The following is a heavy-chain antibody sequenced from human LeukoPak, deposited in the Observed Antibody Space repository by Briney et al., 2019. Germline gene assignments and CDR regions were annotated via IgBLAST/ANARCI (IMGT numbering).Heavy chain of an antibody. CDR1: GYTFTSYD. Sequence: ASVKVSCKASGYTFTSYDINWVQQATGQGLEWMGWMNPNSGNTGYAQKFQGRVTMTRNTSISTAYMELSSLRSEDTAVYYCAREYSGSEGAFFDYWGQGTLVTVSS. CDR2: MNPNSGNT. J-gene: IGHJ4*02. CDR3: AREYSGSEGAFFDY. V-gene: IGHV1-8*01. D-gene: IGHD1-26*01.